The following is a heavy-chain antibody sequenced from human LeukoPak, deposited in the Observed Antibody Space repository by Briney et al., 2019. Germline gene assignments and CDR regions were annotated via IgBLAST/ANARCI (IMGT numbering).Heavy chain of an antibody. D-gene: IGHD3/OR15-3a*01. Sequence: SETLSLTCSVSGVSISSGSNYWGWIRQPPGKTLEWIGSIYYSGNTYYNASLKSQVSISIDTSKNQFSLKLTSVTAADTAVYYCARQTGSGLFILPGGQGTLVTVSS. CDR3: ARQTGSGLFILP. CDR1: GVSISSGSNY. J-gene: IGHJ4*02. CDR2: IYYSGNT. V-gene: IGHV4-39*01.